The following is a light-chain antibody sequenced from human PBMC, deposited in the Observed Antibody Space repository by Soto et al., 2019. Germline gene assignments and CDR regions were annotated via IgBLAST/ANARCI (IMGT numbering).Light chain of an antibody. CDR3: QQSYSTLFT. J-gene: IGKJ3*01. V-gene: IGKV1-39*01. CDR1: QTIIRY. CDR2: GAS. Sequence: DIQMTQSPSSLSASVGDRVTITCRASQTIIRYLNWYQQKPGRAPNLLIYGASSLQSGVPSRFSGSGSGTEFTLTISSLQPEDFATYYCQQSYSTLFTFGPGTKVEIK.